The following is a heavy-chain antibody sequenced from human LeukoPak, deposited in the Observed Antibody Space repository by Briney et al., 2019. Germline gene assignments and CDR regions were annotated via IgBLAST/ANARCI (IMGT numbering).Heavy chain of an antibody. V-gene: IGHV4-59*05. D-gene: IGHD3-22*01. CDR2: IYYSGST. Sequence: SETLSLTCTVSGGSISSYYWSWIRQPPGKGLEWIGSIYYSGSTYYNPSLKSRVTISVDTSKSQFSLKLSSVTAADTAVYYCARHSSSGYYTHFDYWGQGTLVTVSS. CDR3: ARHSSSGYYTHFDY. J-gene: IGHJ4*02. CDR1: GGSISSYY.